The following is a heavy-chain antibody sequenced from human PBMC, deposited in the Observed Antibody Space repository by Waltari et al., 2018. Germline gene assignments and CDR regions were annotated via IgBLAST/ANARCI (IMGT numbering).Heavy chain of an antibody. CDR2: IYYSGST. V-gene: IGHV4-59*11. D-gene: IGHD6-19*01. J-gene: IGHJ4*02. CDR1: GGSISSHS. CDR3: ARDSGVAGMDY. Sequence: QVQLQESGPGLVKPSETLSLTCTVSGGSISSHSWSWIRQPPGKGLEWIGYIYYSGSTNYNPSLKSRVTISVDTSKNQFSLKLSSVTAADTAVYYCARDSGVAGMDYWGQGTLVTVSS.